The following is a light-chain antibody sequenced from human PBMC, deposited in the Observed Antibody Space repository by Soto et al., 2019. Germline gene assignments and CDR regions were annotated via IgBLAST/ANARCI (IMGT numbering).Light chain of an antibody. CDR1: TTNLVTNY. V-gene: IGLV1-47*01. Sequence: QSVLTQPPSASATPGQSATISCSGSTTNLVTNYVSSYHQLPGTAPKLLTSRNNRRPSGVPDRFSGCKSGMSASLAISWLRSEDEGDYYCAARDDSLSGHYVFGTGTKVTVL. CDR3: AARDDSLSGHYV. CDR2: RNN. J-gene: IGLJ1*01.